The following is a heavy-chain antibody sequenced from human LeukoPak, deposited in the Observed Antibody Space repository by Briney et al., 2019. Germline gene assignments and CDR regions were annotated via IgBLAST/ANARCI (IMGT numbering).Heavy chain of an antibody. V-gene: IGHV4-39*07. D-gene: IGHD2-8*01. J-gene: IGHJ4*02. CDR3: ARGNAYAA. Sequence: SETLSLTCTVSGDSISSSSYYWGWIRQPPGKGLEWIGSIYYSGSTYYNPSLKSRVTISVDTSKNQFSLKLSSVTAADTAVYYCARGNAYAAWGQGTLVTVSS. CDR2: IYYSGST. CDR1: GDSISSSSYY.